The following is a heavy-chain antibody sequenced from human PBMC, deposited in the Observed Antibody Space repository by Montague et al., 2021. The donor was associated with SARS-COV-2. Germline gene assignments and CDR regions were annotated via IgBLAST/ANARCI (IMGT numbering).Heavy chain of an antibody. Sequence: PALVKPTQTLTLTCTFSGFSLSTSGMRASWIRQPPGKALEWLARXAWVDDTFYSPSLKTRLTISKDTSKNQVVLTLTNMDPVDTATYYCARSYYDILTAYYTPFDYWGQGTLVTVSS. CDR2: XAWVDDT. CDR3: ARSYYDILTAYYTPFDY. V-gene: IGHV2-70*04. J-gene: IGHJ4*02. D-gene: IGHD3-9*01. CDR1: GFSLSTSGMR.